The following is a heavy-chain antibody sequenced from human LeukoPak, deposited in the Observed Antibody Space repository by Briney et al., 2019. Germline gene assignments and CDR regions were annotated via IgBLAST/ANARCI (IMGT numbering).Heavy chain of an antibody. Sequence: ASVKVSCKASGYTFNNNGISWVRQAPGQGLEWMGGIIPIFGTANYAQKFQGRVTITADESTSTAYMELSSLRSEDTAVYYCARALVVVAAPFDYWGQGTLVTVSS. CDR2: IIPIFGTA. D-gene: IGHD2-15*01. CDR3: ARALVVVAAPFDY. J-gene: IGHJ4*02. CDR1: GYTFNNNG. V-gene: IGHV1-69*13.